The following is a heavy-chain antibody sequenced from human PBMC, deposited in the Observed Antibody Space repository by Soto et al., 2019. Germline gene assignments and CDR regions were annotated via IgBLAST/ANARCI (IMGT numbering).Heavy chain of an antibody. CDR3: ARAVSSSWYEVSFDY. Sequence: GGSLRLSCAASGFPFSSYDMHWVRQATGRGLEWVSAIGTAGDTYYPGSVKGRFTISRENAKNSLYLQMNSLRAEDTAVYYCARAVSSSWYEVSFDYWGQGTLVTVSS. J-gene: IGHJ4*02. CDR1: GFPFSSYD. CDR2: IGTAGDT. D-gene: IGHD6-13*01. V-gene: IGHV3-13*01.